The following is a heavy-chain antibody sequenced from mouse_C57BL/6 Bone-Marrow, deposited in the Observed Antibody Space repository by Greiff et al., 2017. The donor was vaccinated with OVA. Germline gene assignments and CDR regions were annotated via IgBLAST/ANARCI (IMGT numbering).Heavy chain of an antibody. CDR3: ARVVAPVAY. V-gene: IGHV5-4*03. CDR2: ISDGGSYT. D-gene: IGHD1-1*01. CDR1: GFTFSSYA. J-gene: IGHJ3*01. Sequence: DVKLQESGGGLVKPGGSLKLSCAASGFTFSSYAMSWVRQTPEKRLEWVATISDGGSYTYYPDNVKGRFTISRDNAKNNLYLQMSHLKSEDTAMYYCARVVAPVAYWGQGTLVTVSA.